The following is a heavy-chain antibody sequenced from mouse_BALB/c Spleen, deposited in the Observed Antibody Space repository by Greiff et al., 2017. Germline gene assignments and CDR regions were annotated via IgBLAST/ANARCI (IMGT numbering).Heavy chain of an antibody. CDR3: ARDDGNPYYFDY. CDR2: ISSGGSYT. Sequence: EVKLMESGGGLVKPGGSLKLSCAASGFTFSSYAMSWVRQTPAKRLAWVATISSGGSYTYYPDSVKGRFTISRDNAKKTLYLQMSSLRSEDTAMYYCARDDGNPYYFDYWGQGTTLTVSS. D-gene: IGHD2-1*01. CDR1: GFTFSSYA. J-gene: IGHJ2*01. V-gene: IGHV5-9-3*01.